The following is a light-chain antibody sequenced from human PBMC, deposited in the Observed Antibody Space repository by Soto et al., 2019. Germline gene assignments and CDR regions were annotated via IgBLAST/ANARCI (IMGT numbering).Light chain of an antibody. V-gene: IGKV3-15*01. J-gene: IGKJ1*01. CDR1: QTVGSN. CDR3: QQYDNWPPWT. Sequence: EIVMAQSPATLSVSLGERATLSCRASQTVGSNLAWFQHRAGQAPRLLIYGASTRATGVPARFSGSGSGTEFTLTISSLQSEDFAVYYCQQYDNWPPWTFGQGTKVDIK. CDR2: GAS.